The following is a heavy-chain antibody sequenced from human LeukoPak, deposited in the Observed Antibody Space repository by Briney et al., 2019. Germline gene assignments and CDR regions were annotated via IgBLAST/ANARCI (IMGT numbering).Heavy chain of an antibody. CDR3: ASGGGYCSSTSCYVSDY. CDR2: ISYDGINK. CDR1: GFTFSSYA. J-gene: IGHJ4*02. Sequence: GGSLRLSCAASGFTFSSYAMHWVRQAPGKGLGWVAVISYDGINKYYADSVKGRFTISRDNSKNTLYLQMNSLRAEDTAVYYCASGGGYCSSTSCYVSDYWGQGTLVTVSS. V-gene: IGHV3-30-3*01. D-gene: IGHD2-2*01.